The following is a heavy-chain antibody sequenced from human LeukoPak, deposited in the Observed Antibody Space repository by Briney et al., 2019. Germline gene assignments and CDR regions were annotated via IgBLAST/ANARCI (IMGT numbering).Heavy chain of an antibody. Sequence: ASVKVSCKVSGYTLTELSMHWVRQAPGKGLEWMGGFDPEDGETIYAQKFQGRVTMTEDTSTDTAYMELSSLRSEDTAVYYCATAVSHYYGMDVWGQGTTVTVSS. CDR2: FDPEDGET. V-gene: IGHV1-24*01. CDR3: ATAVSHYYGMDV. CDR1: GYTLTELS. J-gene: IGHJ6*02.